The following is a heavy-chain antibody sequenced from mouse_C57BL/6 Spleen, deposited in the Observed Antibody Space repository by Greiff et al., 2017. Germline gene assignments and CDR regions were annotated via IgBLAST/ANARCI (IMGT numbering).Heavy chain of an antibody. CDR3: ARDYYYGSSYEYAMDY. Sequence: EVKVVESEGGLVQPGSSMKLSCTASGFTFSDYYMAWVRQVPETGLAWVANINSDGSSTYYLDSLKSRFIISRDNAKNILYLQMSSLKSEDTATYYFARDYYYGSSYEYAMDYWGQGTSVTVSS. D-gene: IGHD1-1*01. V-gene: IGHV5-16*01. CDR1: GFTFSDYY. CDR2: INSDGSST. J-gene: IGHJ4*01.